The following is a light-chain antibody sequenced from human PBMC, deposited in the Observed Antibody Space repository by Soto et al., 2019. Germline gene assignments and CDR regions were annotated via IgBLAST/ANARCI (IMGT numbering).Light chain of an antibody. Sequence: EVVLTQSPATLSVSPGERATLSCRASESVNNKLGWYQQKLGQAPRLLIYRASTRATGIPARFSGSGSGTEFTLTISSLQSEDSAVYYCHQYNNWFPFTFGQGTRLEIK. CDR2: RAS. CDR1: ESVNNK. CDR3: HQYNNWFPFT. V-gene: IGKV3-15*01. J-gene: IGKJ5*01.